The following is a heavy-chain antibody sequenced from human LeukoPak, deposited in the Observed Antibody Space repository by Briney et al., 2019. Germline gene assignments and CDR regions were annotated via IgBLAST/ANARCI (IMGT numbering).Heavy chain of an antibody. Sequence: SQTLSLTCAISGDGVSSITASWNWVRQSPSRGLEWLGRTYYRSKWYDHYAAYVKSRITINPDTSKNQFSLQLNSVTPEDTAVYYCAGGYNYAYEYWGQGTLVTVSS. CDR1: GDGVSSITAS. CDR2: TYYRSKWYD. V-gene: IGHV6-1*01. J-gene: IGHJ4*02. CDR3: AGGYNYAYEY. D-gene: IGHD5-18*01.